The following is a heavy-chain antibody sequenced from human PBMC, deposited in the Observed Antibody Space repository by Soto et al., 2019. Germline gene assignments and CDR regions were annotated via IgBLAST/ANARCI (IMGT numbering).Heavy chain of an antibody. V-gene: IGHV3-15*01. D-gene: IGHD2-2*01. CDR2: IKTNSDGGTV. CDR3: ATVYCATTSCYAPFDH. Sequence: GGSLRLSCAASGFTFSNACMSWVRQAPGKGLEWIGRIKTNSDGGTVDYASPVKGRFTISRDDSKSMLYLDLNSLKTEDTGVYFCATVYCATTSCYAPFDHWGKGTLVTLSS. CDR1: GFTFSNAC. J-gene: IGHJ4*02.